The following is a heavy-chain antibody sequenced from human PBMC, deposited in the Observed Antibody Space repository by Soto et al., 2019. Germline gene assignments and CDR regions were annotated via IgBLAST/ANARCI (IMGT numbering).Heavy chain of an antibody. J-gene: IGHJ4*02. CDR3: ALRTGNWNPLAD. D-gene: IGHD1-1*01. V-gene: IGHV1-69*02. CDR2: IVPMIGKV. Sequence: QVQLVQPGAEVEKPGSSVKVSCKASGGTTSSYTISWVRQSPGHGLEWMGNIVPMIGKVDYAQKFQGRVTITEDKSTRTVYMELSSLRSEATAVYFCALRTGNWNPLADWGQGTRVPVSS. CDR1: GGTTSSYT.